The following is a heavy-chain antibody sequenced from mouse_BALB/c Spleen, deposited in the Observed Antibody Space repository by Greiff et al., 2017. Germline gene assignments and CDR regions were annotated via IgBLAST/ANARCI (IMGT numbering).Heavy chain of an antibody. CDR1: GFTFSSYA. CDR2: ISSGGSYT. CDR3: AREGVRRGYFDY. V-gene: IGHV5-9-3*01. D-gene: IGHD2-14*01. J-gene: IGHJ2*01. Sequence: DVKLVESGGGLVKPGGSLKLSCAASGFTFSSYAMSWVRQTPEKRLEWVATISSGGSYTYYPDSVKGRFTISRDNAKNTLYLEMSSLRSEDTAMYYCAREGVRRGYFDYWGQGTTLTVSS.